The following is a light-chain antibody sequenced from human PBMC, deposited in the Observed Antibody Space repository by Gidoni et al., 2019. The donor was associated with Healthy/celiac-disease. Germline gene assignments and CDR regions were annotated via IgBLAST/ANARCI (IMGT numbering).Light chain of an antibody. CDR1: QSVRSN. CDR2: GAS. J-gene: IGKJ1*01. Sequence: EIVMTQSQATLSVSPGERATLSCRASQSVRSNLAWYQQKPGQAPRLLIYGASTRATGIPARFSGSGSGTEFTLTISSLQSEDFAVYYCQQYNNWLAVEFXQXTKVEIK. CDR3: QQYNNWLAVE. V-gene: IGKV3-15*01.